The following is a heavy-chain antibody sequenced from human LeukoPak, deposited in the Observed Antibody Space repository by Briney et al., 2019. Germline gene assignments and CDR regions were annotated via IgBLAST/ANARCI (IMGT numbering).Heavy chain of an antibody. D-gene: IGHD2-8*01. CDR1: GFTFSSYS. V-gene: IGHV3-21*01. CDR2: ISCSSSYI. J-gene: IGHJ6*03. CDR3: ARDHNSYDGGYYYYMDV. Sequence: GGALRLSCAASGFTFSSYSMNWVRQAPGKGLEWVSSISCSSSYIYYADSVKGRFTSSRDNAKNSLYLQMNSLRAEDTAVYYCARDHNSYDGGYYYYMDVWGKGTTVTVSS.